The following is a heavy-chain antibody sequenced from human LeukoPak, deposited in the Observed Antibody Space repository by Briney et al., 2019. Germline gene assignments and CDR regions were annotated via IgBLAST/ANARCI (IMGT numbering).Heavy chain of an antibody. D-gene: IGHD2-15*01. CDR1: GGSISSGSYY. J-gene: IGHJ6*02. V-gene: IGHV4-61*02. Sequence: SETLSLTCTVSGGSISSGSYYWSWIRQPAGKGLEWIVRIYTSGSTNYNPSLKSRVTISVDTSKNQFSLKLSSVTAADTAVYYCARLVVVVAATRNTSYYYYYGMDVWGQGTTVTVPS. CDR3: ARLVVVVAATRNTSYYYYYGMDV. CDR2: IYTSGST.